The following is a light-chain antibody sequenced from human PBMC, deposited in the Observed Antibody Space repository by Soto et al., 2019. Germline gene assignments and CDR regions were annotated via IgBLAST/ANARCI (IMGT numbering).Light chain of an antibody. Sequence: EIVLTQSPATLSLSPGERATLSCRASQSVSRYLAWYQQKPGQAPRLLIYDASNRATGIPARFSGSGSGTDFTLTISSLEPEDFAVYYCQQRSNWPPTFCQGTKLEIK. CDR3: QQRSNWPPT. V-gene: IGKV3-11*01. CDR1: QSVSRY. J-gene: IGKJ1*01. CDR2: DAS.